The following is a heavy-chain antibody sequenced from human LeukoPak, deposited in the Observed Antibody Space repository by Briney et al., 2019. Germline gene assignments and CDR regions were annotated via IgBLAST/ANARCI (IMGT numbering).Heavy chain of an antibody. CDR1: GFTFSSHL. CDR2: VKSDGTAT. J-gene: IGHJ4*02. D-gene: IGHD1-14*01. CDR3: VRKFATGD. Sequence: GGSLRLSCAASGFTFSSHLMHWVRQAQGTGLVWVSSVKSDGTATNYADSVKGRFTISRDNANNTLYLQMNSQRIEDTAVYYCVRKFATGDWGQGTLVTVSS. V-gene: IGHV3-74*01.